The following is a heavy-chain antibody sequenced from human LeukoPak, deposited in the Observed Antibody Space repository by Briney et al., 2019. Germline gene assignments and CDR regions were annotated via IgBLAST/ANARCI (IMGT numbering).Heavy chain of an antibody. CDR1: GYTFTSYG. CDR3: ARGLAVAGTGWFDP. Sequence: ASVKVSCKASGYTFTSYGISWVRQAPGQGLEGMGWISAYNGNTNYAQKLQGRVTMTTDTSTSTAYMELRSLRSDDTAVYYCARGLAVAGTGWFDPWGQGTLVTVSS. D-gene: IGHD6-19*01. CDR2: ISAYNGNT. V-gene: IGHV1-18*04. J-gene: IGHJ5*02.